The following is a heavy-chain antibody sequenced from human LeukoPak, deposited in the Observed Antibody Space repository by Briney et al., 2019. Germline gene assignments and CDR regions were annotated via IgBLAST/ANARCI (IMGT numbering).Heavy chain of an antibody. V-gene: IGHV1-2*02. Sequence: GASVKVSCKASGYTFTGYYMHWVRQAPGQGLEWMGWINPNSGGTNYAQKFQGRVTMTRDTSISTAYMELSRLRSDDTAVYYCARGNHPDGYFADYWGQGTLVTVSS. CDR1: GYTFTGYY. D-gene: IGHD3-9*01. CDR3: ARGNHPDGYFADY. J-gene: IGHJ4*02. CDR2: INPNSGGT.